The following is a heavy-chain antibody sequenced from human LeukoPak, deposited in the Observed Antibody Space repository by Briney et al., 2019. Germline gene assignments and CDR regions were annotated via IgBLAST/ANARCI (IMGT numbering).Heavy chain of an antibody. CDR3: ARGPLRGYFYYYYMDV. Sequence: PGGSLRLSCAASGFTFSSYAVHWVRQAPGKGLEYVSAISSNGGSTYYANSVKGRFTISRDNSKNTLYLQMGSLRAEDMAVYYCARGPLRGYFYYYYMDVWGKGTTVTVSS. V-gene: IGHV3-64*01. CDR2: ISSNGGST. D-gene: IGHD3-22*01. CDR1: GFTFSSYA. J-gene: IGHJ6*03.